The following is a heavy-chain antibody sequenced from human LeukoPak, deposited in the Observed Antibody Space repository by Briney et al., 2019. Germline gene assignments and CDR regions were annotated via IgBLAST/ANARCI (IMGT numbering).Heavy chain of an antibody. V-gene: IGHV1-2*02. Sequence: ASVKVSCKASGYTFTGYYMHWVRQAPGQGLEWMGWINPNSGGTNYAQKFQGRVTMTRDTSISTAYMELSRLRSDDTAVYYCAKDRNSGNYYFDYWGQGTLVTVSS. CDR2: INPNSGGT. CDR1: GYTFTGYY. CDR3: AKDRNSGNYYFDY. J-gene: IGHJ4*02. D-gene: IGHD1-26*01.